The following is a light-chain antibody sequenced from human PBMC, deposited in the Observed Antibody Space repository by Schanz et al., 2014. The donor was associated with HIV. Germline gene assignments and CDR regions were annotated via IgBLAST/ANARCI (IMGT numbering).Light chain of an antibody. CDR2: EVT. J-gene: IGLJ2*01. CDR1: SSDVGDYTF. CDR3: SSYAGSNTVV. Sequence: QSVLTQPASVSGSPGQSITISCTGTSSDVGDYTFFSRYQQHPGKAPKLLIYEVTKWPSGVPDRFSGSKSGNTASLTVSGLQAEDEADYYCSSYAGSNTVVFGGGTKLTVL. V-gene: IGLV2-8*01.